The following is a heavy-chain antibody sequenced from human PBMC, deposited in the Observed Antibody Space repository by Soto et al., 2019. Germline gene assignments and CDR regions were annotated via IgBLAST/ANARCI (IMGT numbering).Heavy chain of an antibody. CDR2: IYYSVST. CDR3: ARDPHGYCSSTSCSMYFDY. J-gene: IGHJ4*02. D-gene: IGHD2-2*03. CDR1: GGSISSGFYS. V-gene: IGHV4-61*01. Sequence: SETLSLTCAVSGGSISSGFYSWRWIPPPPRKGLEWIVYIYYSVSTNYNPSLKSRVTISVDTSKNQFSLKLSSVTAADTAVYYCARDPHGYCSSTSCSMYFDYWGQGTLVTVSS.